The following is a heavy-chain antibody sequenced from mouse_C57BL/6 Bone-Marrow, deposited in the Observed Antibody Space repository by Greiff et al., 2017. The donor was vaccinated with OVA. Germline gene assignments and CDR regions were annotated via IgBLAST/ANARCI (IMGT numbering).Heavy chain of an antibody. CDR2: IYPGDGDT. CDR1: GYAFSSSW. Sequence: QVQLQQSGPELVKPGASVKISCKASGYAFSSSWMNWVKQRPGKGLEWIGRIYPGDGDTNYNGKFKGKATLTADKSSSTAYMQLSSLTSEDSAVYFCARGYGRGGAMDYWGQGTSVTVSS. J-gene: IGHJ4*01. D-gene: IGHD1-1*01. V-gene: IGHV1-82*01. CDR3: ARGYGRGGAMDY.